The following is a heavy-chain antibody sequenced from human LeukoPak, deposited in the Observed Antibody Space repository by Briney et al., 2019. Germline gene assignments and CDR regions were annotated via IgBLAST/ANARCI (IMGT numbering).Heavy chain of an antibody. D-gene: IGHD6-19*01. CDR1: GFTFSSYA. CDR3: AKDHGFYRSGWNPLFDY. J-gene: IGHJ4*02. V-gene: IGHV3-23*01. Sequence: QSGGSLRLSCAASGFTFSSYAMSWVRQAPGKGLEWVSSVSESGSGTYYTDSVKGRFTISRDNSKNTLYLQMSSLRAEDTAVYYCAKDHGFYRSGWNPLFDYWGQGTLVTVSS. CDR2: VSESGSGT.